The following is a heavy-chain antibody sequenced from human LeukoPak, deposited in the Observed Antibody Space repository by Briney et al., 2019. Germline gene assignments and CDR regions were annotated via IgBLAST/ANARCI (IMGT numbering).Heavy chain of an antibody. CDR3: ARDFQLAAYYYGMYV. Sequence: GGSLRLSCAASGFTFSSYSMNWVRQAPGKGLEWVSSIYSSSSYIYYAPSVKGRFTISRDNAKNSLHHQMNSLRAGDTAVCYCARDFQLAAYYYGMYVWGKGNTVTISS. CDR2: IYSSSSYI. J-gene: IGHJ6*04. V-gene: IGHV3-21*01. CDR1: GFTFSSYS. D-gene: IGHD5-18*01.